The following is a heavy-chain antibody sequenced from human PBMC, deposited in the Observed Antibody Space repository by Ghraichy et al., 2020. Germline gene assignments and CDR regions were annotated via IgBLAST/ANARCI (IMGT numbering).Heavy chain of an antibody. CDR2: INHDGGYT. CDR1: GFTLSSHW. CDR3: APYSSGFHY. Sequence: GGSLRLSCVGSGFTLSSHWMNWVRLTPGKGLEWLSRINHDGGYTAYGDSVRGRFTISRDNAKNTLYLQMRRLRAEDAAVYYCAPYSSGFHYWGQGTLVTVSS. V-gene: IGHV3-74*01. J-gene: IGHJ4*02. D-gene: IGHD3-22*01.